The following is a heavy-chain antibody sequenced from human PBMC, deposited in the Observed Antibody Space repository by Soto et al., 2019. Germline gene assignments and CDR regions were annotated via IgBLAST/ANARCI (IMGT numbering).Heavy chain of an antibody. CDR1: GVSISGNFYY. CDR3: ARPMDDYGDYVFDY. V-gene: IGHV4-39*01. CDR2: IYYSGST. J-gene: IGHJ4*02. Sequence: PSETLSLTCTVSGVSISGNFYYWGWIRQPPGKGLEWIGSIYYSGSTYYNPSLKSRVTISVDTSKNQFSLKLSSVTAADTAVYYCARPMDDYGDYVFDYWGQGTLVTVSS. D-gene: IGHD4-17*01.